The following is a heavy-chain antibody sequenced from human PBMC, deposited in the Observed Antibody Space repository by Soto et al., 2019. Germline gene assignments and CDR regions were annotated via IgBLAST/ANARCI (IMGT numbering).Heavy chain of an antibody. D-gene: IGHD3-16*01. V-gene: IGHV3-33*01. CDR3: GGGAYFSDY. Sequence: QVQLVESGGGVVQPGRSLRLSCAASGFSFSSYGMHWVRQAPGKGLAWVATIWYDGNTKYYADSVKGRFTISRDNSKDTLYLQMNSRRDEDTAVYYCGGGAYFSDYWGQGTLVTVSS. J-gene: IGHJ4*02. CDR1: GFSFSSYG. CDR2: IWYDGNTK.